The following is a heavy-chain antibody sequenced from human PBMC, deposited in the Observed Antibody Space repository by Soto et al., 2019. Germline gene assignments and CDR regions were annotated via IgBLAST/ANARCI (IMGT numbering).Heavy chain of an antibody. CDR2: IYWNDDK. J-gene: IGHJ4*02. Sequence: QITLKESGPTLVEPTQTLTLTCTFSGFSLSASGVGVGWIRQPPGKALEWVAFIYWNDDKRYSPSLKNRLTITKDTSKNQVVLTMTDMEPVDTATYYCGHSGNVWGDYLLLFFNYWGQGTLVTVSS. CDR3: GHSGNVWGDYLLLFFNY. D-gene: IGHD4-17*01. CDR1: GFSLSASGVG. V-gene: IGHV2-5*01.